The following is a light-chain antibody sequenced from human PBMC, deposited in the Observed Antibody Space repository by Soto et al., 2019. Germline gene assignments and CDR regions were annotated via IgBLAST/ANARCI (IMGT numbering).Light chain of an antibody. Sequence: DIPMTQSPTSLSASVGDRVTITCRASQSISIYLNWYQQRPGKAPELLIYAASNLQSRAPSRFSGGGSGTELTLTISGLQPEDFAPYYCQQSFSDPITFGQGTRLE. CDR3: QQSFSDPIT. CDR2: AAS. J-gene: IGKJ5*01. CDR1: QSISIY. V-gene: IGKV1-39*01.